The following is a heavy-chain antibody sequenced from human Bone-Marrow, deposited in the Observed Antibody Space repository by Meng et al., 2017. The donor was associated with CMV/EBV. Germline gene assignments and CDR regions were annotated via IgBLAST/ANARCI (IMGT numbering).Heavy chain of an antibody. D-gene: IGHD6-6*01. CDR3: AREIAARLEADWFDP. V-gene: IGHV3-33*01. J-gene: IGHJ5*02. Sequence: GESLKISCAASGFTFSNYGMHWVRQAPGKGLEWVAVIWYDGSNKYYADSVKGLFTISRDNSKKTVYLQMNSLRAEDTAVYYCAREIAARLEADWFDPWGQGTLVTVSS. CDR2: IWYDGSNK. CDR1: GFTFSNYG.